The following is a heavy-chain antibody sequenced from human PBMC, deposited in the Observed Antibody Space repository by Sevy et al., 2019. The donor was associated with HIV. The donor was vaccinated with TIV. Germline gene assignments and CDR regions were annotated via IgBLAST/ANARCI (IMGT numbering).Heavy chain of an antibody. V-gene: IGHV3-64D*06. J-gene: IGHJ3*02. CDR3: VSNLRFLEWMGAFDI. CDR2: ISSNGGST. D-gene: IGHD3-3*01. Sequence: GGSLRLSCSASGFTFSSYAMHWVRQAPGKGLEYVSAISSNGGSTYYADSVKGRFTICRENSKNTMYLQMSSLRAEDTAVYYCVSNLRFLEWMGAFDIWGQGTMVTVSS. CDR1: GFTFSSYA.